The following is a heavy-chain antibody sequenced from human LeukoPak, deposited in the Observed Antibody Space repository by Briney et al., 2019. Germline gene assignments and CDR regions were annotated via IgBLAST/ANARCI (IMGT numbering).Heavy chain of an antibody. CDR3: ATEGGYSYGSHSFDY. V-gene: IGHV3-15*01. D-gene: IGHD5-18*01. Sequence: GGSLRLSCAASGFTFSNAWMNWVRQAPGRGLEWVGRIKSKTAGGTTDYAAPVKGRFTISRDDSKNTLYLQMNSLKTEDTAVYYCATEGGYSYGSHSFDYWGQGTLVTVSS. J-gene: IGHJ4*02. CDR2: IKSKTAGGTT. CDR1: GFTFSNAW.